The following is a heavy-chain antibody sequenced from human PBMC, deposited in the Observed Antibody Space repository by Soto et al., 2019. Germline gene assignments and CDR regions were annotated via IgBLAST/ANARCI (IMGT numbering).Heavy chain of an antibody. J-gene: IGHJ4*02. CDR3: TTQQWPIYFDY. CDR1: GFTFSNAW. CDR2: IKSKTDGGTT. Sequence: EVQLVESGGGLVKPGGSLRLSCAASGFTFSNAWMNWVRQAPGKGLEWVGRIKSKTDGGTTDYAAPVKGRSTISRDDSKNTLYLQMTSLKTEDTAVYYCTTQQWPIYFDYWGQGTLVTVSS. D-gene: IGHD6-19*01. V-gene: IGHV3-15*07.